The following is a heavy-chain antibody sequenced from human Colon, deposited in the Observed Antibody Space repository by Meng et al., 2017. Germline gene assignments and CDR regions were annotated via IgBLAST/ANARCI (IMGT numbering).Heavy chain of an antibody. Sequence: GESLKISCAASGVTFSSYAMHWVRQAPGKGLEWVAVILYDGSNKYYAESVMGRFTISRDNSKNTLYLQMNSLRAEDTAVYYCASEFSDSGYDYYYYYGMDVWGQGTTVTVSS. J-gene: IGHJ6*02. D-gene: IGHD5-12*01. V-gene: IGHV3-30*04. CDR3: ASEFSDSGYDYYYYYGMDV. CDR2: ILYDGSNK. CDR1: GVTFSSYA.